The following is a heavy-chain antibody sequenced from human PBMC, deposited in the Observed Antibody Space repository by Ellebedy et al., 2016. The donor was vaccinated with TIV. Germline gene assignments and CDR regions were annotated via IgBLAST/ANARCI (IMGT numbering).Heavy chain of an antibody. CDR3: GKDQEFYYGSGSNFDS. D-gene: IGHD3-10*01. V-gene: IGHV3-30*18. J-gene: IGHJ4*02. CDR2: ISYDGIDE. CDR1: GFTFSNYG. Sequence: GESLKISXAASGFTFSNYGMHWVRQAPGKGLEWVAVISYDGIDESYADSVKGRFTISRDNYKNTLYLQMNSLRAEDTAVYYCGKDQEFYYGSGSNFDSWGQGTLVTVSS.